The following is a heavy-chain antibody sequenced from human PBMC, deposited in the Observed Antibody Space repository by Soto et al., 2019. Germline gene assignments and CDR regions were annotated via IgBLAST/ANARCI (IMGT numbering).Heavy chain of an antibody. CDR2: ISYSGSPT. Sequence: GGSLRLSCVGSGFTLSSYEMSWVRQAPGKGLEWVAWISYSGSPTGHADSVKGRFTISRDNAKNSLYLQMNSLRAEDTAVYYCVRDRSLKVPTSIDYWGRGALVTVSS. CDR3: VRDRSLKVPTSIDY. D-gene: IGHD3-16*01. V-gene: IGHV3-48*03. CDR1: GFTLSSYE. J-gene: IGHJ4*01.